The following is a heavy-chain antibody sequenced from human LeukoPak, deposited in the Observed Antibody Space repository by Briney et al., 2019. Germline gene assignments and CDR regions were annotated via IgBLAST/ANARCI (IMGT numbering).Heavy chain of an antibody. J-gene: IGHJ3*02. V-gene: IGHV1-2*04. Sequence: ASVKVSCKASGYTFTGYYMHWVRQAPGQGLEWMGWINPNSGGTNYAQKFQGWVTMTRDTSISTAYMELSRLTSDDTAVYYCARGPGFMIVDPLAFDIWGQGTMVTVSS. CDR2: INPNSGGT. CDR1: GYTFTGYY. D-gene: IGHD3-22*01. CDR3: ARGPGFMIVDPLAFDI.